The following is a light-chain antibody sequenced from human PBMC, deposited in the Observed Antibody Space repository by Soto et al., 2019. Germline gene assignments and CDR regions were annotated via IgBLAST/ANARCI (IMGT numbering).Light chain of an antibody. Sequence: DIQMTQSHSTLSASVGDRVTITCRASQSISSWLAWYQQKPGKAPKLLIYKASSLESGVPSRFSGSGSGKEFTLNISSLQPDDCATYYCQQYNSYPFTFGPGTKVDSK. J-gene: IGKJ3*01. CDR3: QQYNSYPFT. CDR1: QSISSW. V-gene: IGKV1-5*03. CDR2: KAS.